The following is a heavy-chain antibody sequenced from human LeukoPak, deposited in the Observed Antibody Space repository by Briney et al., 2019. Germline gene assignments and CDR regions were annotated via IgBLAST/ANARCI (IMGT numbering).Heavy chain of an antibody. CDR2: ISYDGSNK. D-gene: IGHD5-24*01. V-gene: IGHV3-30*19. CDR1: GFTFSSYG. J-gene: IGHJ4*02. CDR3: ARGRDGYSPFDY. Sequence: GGSLRLSCAASGFTFSSYGMHWVRQAPGKGLEWVAVISYDGSNKYYADSVKGRFTISRDNSKNTLYLQMNSLRAEDTAVYYCARGRDGYSPFDYWGQGTLVTVSS.